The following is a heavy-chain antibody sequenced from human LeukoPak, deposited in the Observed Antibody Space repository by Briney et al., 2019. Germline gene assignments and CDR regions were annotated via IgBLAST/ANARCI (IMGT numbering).Heavy chain of an antibody. V-gene: IGHV3-15*01. D-gene: IGHD3-22*01. CDR1: GLTVSNNY. CDR2: IRSNSDGGTI. CDR3: ATDFYDST. Sequence: NAGGSLRLSCAASGLTVSNNYMSWVRQAPGKGLEWVGRIRSNSDGGTIDYAAPVKGRFTLSRDDSKTTLYLQMNSLQTEDTAVYYCATDFYDSTWGQGTLVTVSS. J-gene: IGHJ5*02.